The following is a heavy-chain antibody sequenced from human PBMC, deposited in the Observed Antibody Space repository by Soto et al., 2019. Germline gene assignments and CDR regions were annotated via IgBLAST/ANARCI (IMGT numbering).Heavy chain of an antibody. CDR2: MHPGDSET. V-gene: IGHV5-51*01. D-gene: IGHD3-22*01. Sequence: GESLKISCKGSGNSFTTYWIAWVRQMPGKGLEWMGIMHPGDSETRYSPYFQGQITISDDKSNSTAYLQWSSLKASDTAIYYCATGGLYESSGYLYWGQGTQVTVSS. CDR3: ATGGLYESSGYLY. J-gene: IGHJ4*02. CDR1: GNSFTTYW.